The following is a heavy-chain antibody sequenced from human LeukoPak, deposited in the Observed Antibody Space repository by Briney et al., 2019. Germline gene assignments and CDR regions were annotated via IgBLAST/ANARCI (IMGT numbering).Heavy chain of an antibody. J-gene: IGHJ6*03. CDR2: INWNGGST. CDR3: ARDLRLTYYYYMDV. CDR1: GFSFDDYG. D-gene: IGHD3-16*01. V-gene: IGHV3-20*04. Sequence: GGSLRLSCAADGFSFDDYGMSWVRQAPGKGLEWVSGINWNGGSTGYADSVKGRFTISRDNAKNSLYLQMNSLRAEDTALYYCARDLRLTYYYYMDVWGKGTTVTVSS.